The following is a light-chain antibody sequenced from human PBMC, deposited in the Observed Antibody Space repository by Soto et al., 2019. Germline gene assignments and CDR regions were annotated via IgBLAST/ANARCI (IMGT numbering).Light chain of an antibody. J-gene: IGLJ3*02. CDR3: QSYDSSLSGSRV. CDR2: DNS. V-gene: IGLV1-40*01. CDR1: SSNIGAGYD. Sequence: QAVVTQPPSGSGAPGQRVTISCTGSSSNIGAGYDVHWYQQLPGTAPKLLIDDNSNRPSGVPDRFSGSKSGTSASLAITGLQAEDEDYSYCQSYDSSLSGSRVFGGGTKLPVL.